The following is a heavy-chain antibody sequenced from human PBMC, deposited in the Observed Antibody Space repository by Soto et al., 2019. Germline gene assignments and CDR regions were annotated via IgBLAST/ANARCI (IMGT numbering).Heavy chain of an antibody. Sequence: PSETLSLTCAVYGGSFSGYYWSWIRQPPGKGLEWIGEINHSGSTNYNPSLKSRVTISVDTSKNQFSLKLSSVTAADTAVYYCARGDCSSTSCYELGYYYYYMDVWGKGTTVTVSS. CDR2: INHSGST. V-gene: IGHV4-34*01. CDR3: ARGDCSSTSCYELGYYYYYMDV. CDR1: GGSFSGYY. D-gene: IGHD2-2*01. J-gene: IGHJ6*03.